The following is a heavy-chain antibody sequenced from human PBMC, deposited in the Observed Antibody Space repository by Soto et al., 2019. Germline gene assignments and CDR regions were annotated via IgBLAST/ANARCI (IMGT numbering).Heavy chain of an antibody. V-gene: IGHV4-61*01. CDR1: GGSVSSGSYY. J-gene: IGHJ4*02. D-gene: IGHD6-19*01. CDR3: ARSVGWPFDY. CDR2: IYYSGST. Sequence: QVQLQESGPGLVKPSETLSLTCTVSGGSVSSGSYYWNWIRQPPGKGLEWIGYIYYSGSTNYNPSLESRVTISIDTSKNQFSLKLSSVTAADTAVYYCARSVGWPFDYWGQGTLVTVSS.